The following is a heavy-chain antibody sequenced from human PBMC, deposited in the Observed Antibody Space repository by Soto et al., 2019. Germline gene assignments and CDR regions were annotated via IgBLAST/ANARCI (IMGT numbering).Heavy chain of an antibody. CDR2: ISYDGSNK. D-gene: IGHD3-10*01. CDR1: GFTFSSYG. Sequence: GGSLRLSCAASGFTFSSYGMHWVRQAPGKGLEWVAVISYDGSNKYYADSVKGRFTISRDNSKNTLYLQMNSLRAEDTAVYYCAKSFLTYYYFDYWGQGTLVTVSS. J-gene: IGHJ4*02. V-gene: IGHV3-30*18. CDR3: AKSFLTYYYFDY.